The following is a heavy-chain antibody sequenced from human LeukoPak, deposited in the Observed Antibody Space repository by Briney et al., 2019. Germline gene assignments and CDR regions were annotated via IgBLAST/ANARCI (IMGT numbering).Heavy chain of an antibody. CDR2: ISGSGGST. Sequence: GGSLRLSCAASGFTFSSYAMSWVRQAPGKGLEWVSAISGSGGSTYYADSVKGRFTISRDNSKNTLYLQMNSLRAENTAVYYCAKKGFGELVIDYWGQGTLVTVSS. J-gene: IGHJ4*02. CDR1: GFTFSSYA. V-gene: IGHV3-23*01. CDR3: AKKGFGELVIDY. D-gene: IGHD3-10*01.